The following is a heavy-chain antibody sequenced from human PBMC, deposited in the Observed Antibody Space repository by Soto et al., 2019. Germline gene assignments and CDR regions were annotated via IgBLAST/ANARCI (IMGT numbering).Heavy chain of an antibody. CDR2: IYHSGST. CDR3: ARLRRYYCSSTSCYGLDYGMDV. D-gene: IGHD2-2*01. J-gene: IGHJ6*02. Sequence: QVQLQESGPGLVKPSGTLSLTCAVSGGSISSSNWWSWVRQPPGKGLEWIGEIYHSGSTNYNPSLKSRVTIAVDKSKNQFSLKLSSVTAADTAVYYCARLRRYYCSSTSCYGLDYGMDVWGQGTTVTVSS. V-gene: IGHV4-4*02. CDR1: GGSISSSNW.